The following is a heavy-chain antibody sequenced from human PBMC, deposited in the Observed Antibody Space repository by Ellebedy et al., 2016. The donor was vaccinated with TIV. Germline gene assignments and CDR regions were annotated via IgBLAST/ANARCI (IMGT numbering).Heavy chain of an antibody. CDR2: VSSSGDTT. CDR3: AKGRGGGSDSSAPRYYFDY. D-gene: IGHD3-22*01. CDR1: GFSFTNYA. J-gene: IGHJ4*02. V-gene: IGHV3-23*01. Sequence: PGGSLRLSCAASGFSFTNYAMNWVRQAPGKGLEGVSAVSSSGDTTYYADSVKGRFTISRDNSKNTLYLQMNSLRAEDTAVYYCAKGRGGGSDSSAPRYYFDYWGLGTLVTISS.